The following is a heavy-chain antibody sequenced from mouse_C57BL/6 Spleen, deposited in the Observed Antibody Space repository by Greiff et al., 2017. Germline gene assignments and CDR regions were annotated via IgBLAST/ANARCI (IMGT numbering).Heavy chain of an antibody. V-gene: IGHV1-15*01. Sequence: VKLMESGAELVRPGASVTLSCKASGYTFTDYEMHWVKQTPVHGLEWIGAIDPETGGTAYNQKFKGKAILTADKSSSTAYMELRSLTSEDSAVYYCTRECGSSFLDYWGQGTTLTVSS. D-gene: IGHD1-1*01. CDR1: GYTFTDYE. J-gene: IGHJ2*01. CDR3: TRECGSSFLDY. CDR2: IDPETGGT.